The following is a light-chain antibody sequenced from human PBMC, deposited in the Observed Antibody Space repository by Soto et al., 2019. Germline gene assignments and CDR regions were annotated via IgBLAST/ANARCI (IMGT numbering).Light chain of an antibody. Sequence: DIQMTQSPSSLSAFEGDRVNITCRVSQSISKNLAWYQQKPGKVPTLLIYGASILKSGVPSRFSGSESGTDFTLTISSLQPEDVATYYCQKYDSAPLTFGGGTKV. V-gene: IGKV1-27*01. CDR1: QSISKN. CDR2: GAS. CDR3: QKYDSAPLT. J-gene: IGKJ4*01.